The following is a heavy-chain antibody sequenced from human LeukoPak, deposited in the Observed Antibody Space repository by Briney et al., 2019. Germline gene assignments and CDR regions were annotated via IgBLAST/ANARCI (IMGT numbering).Heavy chain of an antibody. CDR2: IRSKAFGGTT. D-gene: IGHD6-13*01. CDR3: AGDSSWFDY. CDR1: GFTFGDYA. Sequence: GGALRLSCTASGFTFGDYAMTCVRQAPGKGLEWVGFIRSKAFGGTTEYAASVKGRFTISRDDSKSIAYLQMNSLKIEDTAVYYCAGDSSWFDYWGQGTLVTVSS. V-gene: IGHV3-49*04. J-gene: IGHJ5*01.